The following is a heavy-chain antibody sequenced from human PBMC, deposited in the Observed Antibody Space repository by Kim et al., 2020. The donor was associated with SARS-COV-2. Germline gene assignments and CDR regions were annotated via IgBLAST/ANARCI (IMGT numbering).Heavy chain of an antibody. V-gene: IGHV4-59*01. D-gene: IGHD6-6*01. Sequence: HPSLRSRVTISVDTTKNKFSLKLSSMTAEDTAVYYCARVGGYSSSSFDYGGQGTLVTVTS. CDR3: ARVGGYSSSSFDY. J-gene: IGHJ4*02.